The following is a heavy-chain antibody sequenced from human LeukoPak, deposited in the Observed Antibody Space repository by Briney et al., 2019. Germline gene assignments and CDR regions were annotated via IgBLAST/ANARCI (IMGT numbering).Heavy chain of an antibody. V-gene: IGHV3-48*01. CDR2: ISSSSSTI. J-gene: IGHJ3*02. CDR1: GFTFISYS. Sequence: GGSLRLSCAASGFTFISYSMNWVRQAPGKGLEWVSYISSSSSTIYYADSVKGRFTISRDNAKNSLYLQMNSLRAEDTAVYYCARDGYYYDSSGYSDAFDIWGQGTMVTVSS. CDR3: ARDGYYYDSSGYSDAFDI. D-gene: IGHD3-22*01.